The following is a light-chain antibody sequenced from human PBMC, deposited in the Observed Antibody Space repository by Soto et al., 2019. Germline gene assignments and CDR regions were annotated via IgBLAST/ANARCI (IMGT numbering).Light chain of an antibody. V-gene: IGKV1-5*03. J-gene: IGKJ4*01. Sequence: DIQMTQSPPTLSASMGDRVIITCRASQSISSWLAWYQQKPGKAPKLVIYRASTLESGVPSRFSGRGSGTEFTLTISSLQPDDFASYYCQQYSSYPLTFGGGTEVEI. CDR1: QSISSW. CDR2: RAS. CDR3: QQYSSYPLT.